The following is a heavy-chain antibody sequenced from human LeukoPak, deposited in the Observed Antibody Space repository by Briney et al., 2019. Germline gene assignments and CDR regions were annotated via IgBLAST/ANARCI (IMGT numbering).Heavy chain of an antibody. V-gene: IGHV3-23*01. CDR3: AKGPTVTTAPFDY. D-gene: IGHD4-17*01. CDR1: GFTFSSYW. CDR2: ISGSGGST. Sequence: GGSLRLSCAASGFTFSSYWMSWVRQAPGKGLEWVSAISGSGGSTYYADSVKGRFTISRDNSKNTLYLQMNSLRAEDTAVYYCAKGPTVTTAPFDYWGQGTLVTVSS. J-gene: IGHJ4*02.